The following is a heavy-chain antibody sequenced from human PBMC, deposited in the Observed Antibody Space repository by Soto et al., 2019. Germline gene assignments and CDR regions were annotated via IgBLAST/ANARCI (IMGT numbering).Heavy chain of an antibody. CDR3: ARLAVVPAAMYYFDY. Sequence: ASVKVSCKASGYTFTSNGISWVRQAPGQGLEWMGWISAYNGNTNYAQKLQGRVTMTTDTSTSTAYMELRSLRSDDTAVYYCARLAVVPAAMYYFDYWGQGTLVTASS. CDR2: ISAYNGNT. V-gene: IGHV1-18*01. D-gene: IGHD2-2*01. J-gene: IGHJ4*02. CDR1: GYTFTSNG.